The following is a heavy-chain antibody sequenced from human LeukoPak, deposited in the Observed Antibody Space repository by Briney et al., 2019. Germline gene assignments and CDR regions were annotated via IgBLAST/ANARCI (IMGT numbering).Heavy chain of an antibody. CDR1: GFTFSSYW. D-gene: IGHD4-23*01. Sequence: GGSLRLSCAASGFTFSSYWMNWVRQAPGKGLVWVSRIASDGSSTTYADSVKGRFSISRDNAKNTLYLQMNSLRVEDTAVYYCARGRPHGNDYWGRGTLVTVSS. V-gene: IGHV3-74*01. CDR3: ARGRPHGNDY. CDR2: IASDGSST. J-gene: IGHJ4*02.